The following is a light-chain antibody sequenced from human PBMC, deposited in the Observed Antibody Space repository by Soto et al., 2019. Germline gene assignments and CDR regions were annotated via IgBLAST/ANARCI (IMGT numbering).Light chain of an antibody. CDR1: QGIGNY. J-gene: IGKJ4*01. V-gene: IGKV1-16*01. CDR2: ATS. Sequence: DIQMTQSPSSLSASVGDRVTITCRASQGIGNYLVWFQQKPGSAPKSLIYATSSLQSGVPSRFSGSISGTDFTLTISSLQPEDSATYYCQHYSSYPLTIGGGTKVEIK. CDR3: QHYSSYPLT.